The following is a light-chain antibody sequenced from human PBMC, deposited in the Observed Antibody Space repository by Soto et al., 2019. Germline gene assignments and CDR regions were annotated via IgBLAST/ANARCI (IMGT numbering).Light chain of an antibody. Sequence: EIVLTQSPGTLSLSPAERATLSCRASQSVSSRSLAWYQQKPGQAPRLLIYGASTRATGIPDRFRGGGSGTDFTLTIHRLEREDFAVYYCQQYGGSPWAFGQGTKVEI. V-gene: IGKV3-20*01. CDR2: GAS. CDR1: QSVSSRS. CDR3: QQYGGSPWA. J-gene: IGKJ1*01.